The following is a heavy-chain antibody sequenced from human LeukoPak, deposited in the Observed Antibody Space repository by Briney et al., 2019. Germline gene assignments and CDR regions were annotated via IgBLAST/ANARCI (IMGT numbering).Heavy chain of an antibody. D-gene: IGHD3-10*01. CDR3: AKGFGEQSWFDP. J-gene: IGHJ5*02. CDR2: IGYDTTDK. Sequence: PGGSLRLSCVASGFTFSIYGVHWVRQAPGKGLEWVAFIGYDTTDKIYAGSVKGRFTISRDNSKNTVYMQIDSLRPEDTAVYYCAKGFGEQSWFDPWGQGILVTVSS. V-gene: IGHV3-30*02. CDR1: GFTFSIYG.